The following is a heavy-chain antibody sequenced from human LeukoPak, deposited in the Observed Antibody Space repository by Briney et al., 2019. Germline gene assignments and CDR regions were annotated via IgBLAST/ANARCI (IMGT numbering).Heavy chain of an antibody. Sequence: PSETLSLTCTVSGGSISSSSYYWGWIRQPPGKGLEWIGSIYYSGSTYYNPSLKSRVTISVDTSKDQFSLKLSSVTAADTAVYYCARNGLEWLLEGPVDVWGKGTTVTVSS. CDR2: IYYSGST. CDR1: GGSISSSSYY. J-gene: IGHJ6*04. CDR3: ARNGLEWLLEGPVDV. D-gene: IGHD3-3*01. V-gene: IGHV4-39*07.